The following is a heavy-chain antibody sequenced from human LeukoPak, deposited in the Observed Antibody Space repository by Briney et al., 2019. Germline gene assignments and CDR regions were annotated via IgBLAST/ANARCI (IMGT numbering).Heavy chain of an antibody. CDR2: IYYSGST. Sequence: PSETLSLTCTVSGGSISSYYWSWIRQPPGKGLEWIGYIYYSGSTYYNPSLKSRVTISVDTSKNQFSLKLSSVTAADTAVYYCARHVSYYGSGGYYYYYMDVWGKGTTVTISS. D-gene: IGHD3-10*01. V-gene: IGHV4-59*04. J-gene: IGHJ6*03. CDR1: GGSISSYY. CDR3: ARHVSYYGSGGYYYYYMDV.